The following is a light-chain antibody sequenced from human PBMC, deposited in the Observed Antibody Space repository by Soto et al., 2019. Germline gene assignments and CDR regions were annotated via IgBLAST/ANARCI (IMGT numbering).Light chain of an antibody. J-gene: IGKJ1*01. V-gene: IGKV3-20*01. CDR3: QQYGSPRT. Sequence: EIGLTQSPGTLSLSPGERATLSCRASQGVSSGSLAWYQHKDGQAPSILIYGASNRAKGTPDRFSGSGSGTDVTLTNSRLGTEDFAVYYCQQYGSPRTFGQGKKVEI. CDR1: QGVSSGS. CDR2: GAS.